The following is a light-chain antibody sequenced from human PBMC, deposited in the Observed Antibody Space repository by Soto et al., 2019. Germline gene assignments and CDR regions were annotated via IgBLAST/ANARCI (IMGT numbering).Light chain of an antibody. V-gene: IGKV3-11*01. Sequence: EIVLTQSPATLSSFPGDRVTLSCRASQSVSSYLAWYQQKPGQAPRLLIYDASNRATGIPARFSGSGSGTDFTLTISSLEPEEGAVDYCTKRSNWPTWITVGGGPKADIK. CDR3: TKRSNWPTWIT. CDR2: DAS. J-gene: IGKJ4*01. CDR1: QSVSSY.